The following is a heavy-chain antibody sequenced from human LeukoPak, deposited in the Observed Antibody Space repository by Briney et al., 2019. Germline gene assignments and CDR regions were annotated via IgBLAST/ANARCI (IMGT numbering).Heavy chain of an antibody. Sequence: ASVKVSCKASGYTFTSYDINWVRQATGQGLEWMGWMNPNSGNTGYAQKFQGRVTMTRNTSISTAYMELSRLRSDDTAVYYCARGGYCSSTSCYGRFDPWGQGTLVTVSS. CDR3: ARGGYCSSTSCYGRFDP. CDR2: MNPNSGNT. J-gene: IGHJ5*02. CDR1: GYTFTSYD. D-gene: IGHD2-2*01. V-gene: IGHV1-8*01.